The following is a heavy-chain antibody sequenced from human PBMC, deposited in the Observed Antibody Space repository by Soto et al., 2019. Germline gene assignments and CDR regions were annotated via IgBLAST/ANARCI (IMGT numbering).Heavy chain of an antibody. CDR3: ARGKGYCSSTNCPRWYYYYGMDV. CDR1: GGSFSGYY. CDR2: INHSGST. V-gene: IGHV4-34*01. D-gene: IGHD2-2*01. J-gene: IGHJ6*02. Sequence: SETLSLTCAVYGGSFSGYYRSWIRQPPGKGLEWIGEINHSGSTNYNPSLKSRVTISVDTSKNQFSLKLSSVTAADTAVYYCARGKGYCSSTNCPRWYYYYGMDVWGQGTTVTVSS.